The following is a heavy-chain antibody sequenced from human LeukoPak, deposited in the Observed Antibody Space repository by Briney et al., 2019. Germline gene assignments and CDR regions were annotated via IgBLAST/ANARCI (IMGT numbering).Heavy chain of an antibody. J-gene: IGHJ4*02. CDR1: GFTFDIYG. CDR3: AKDGTGCGGDCYSDY. Sequence: GGSLRLSCAASGFTFDIYGMSWVRQAPGKGLEWVSSISSNSANTYYADSVKGRFTISRDNSKNTLYLQMNSLRAEDTAVYYCAKDGTGCGGDCYSDYWGQGTLVTVSS. CDR2: ISSNSANT. V-gene: IGHV3-23*01. D-gene: IGHD2-21*02.